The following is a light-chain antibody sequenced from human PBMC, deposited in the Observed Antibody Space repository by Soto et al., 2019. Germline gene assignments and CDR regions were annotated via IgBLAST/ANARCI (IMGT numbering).Light chain of an antibody. V-gene: IGLV1-51*01. Sequence: QSVLTQPPSVSAAPGQKVTISCSGSSSNIGNNYVGWYQQLPGTVPKLLIYDESKRPQVIPDRFSGSRSATSATLDITGLQAGDEADYYCGAWDNSLSAVVFGGGTKLTVL. CDR1: SSNIGNNY. J-gene: IGLJ2*01. CDR3: GAWDNSLSAVV. CDR2: DES.